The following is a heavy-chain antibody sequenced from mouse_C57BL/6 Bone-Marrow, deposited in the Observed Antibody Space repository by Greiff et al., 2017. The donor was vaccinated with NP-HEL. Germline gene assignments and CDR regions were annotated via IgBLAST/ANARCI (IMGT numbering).Heavy chain of an antibody. CDR2: IDPSDSYT. CDR1: GYTFTSYW. CDR3: AREGIYYDFPFDY. V-gene: IGHV1-69*01. J-gene: IGHJ2*01. D-gene: IGHD2-4*01. Sequence: QVQLQQPGAELVMPGASVKLSCKASGYTFTSYWMHWVKQRPGQGLEWIGEIDPSDSYTNYNQKFKGKSTLTGDKSSSTAYMQLSSLTSEDSAVDYCAREGIYYDFPFDYGGQGTTTTVSA.